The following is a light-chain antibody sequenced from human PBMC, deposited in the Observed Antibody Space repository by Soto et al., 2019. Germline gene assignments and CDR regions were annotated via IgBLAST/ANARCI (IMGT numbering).Light chain of an antibody. CDR3: QQYNSYWT. CDR2: KAS. Sequence: DIQMTQSPSTLSASVGDRVTITCRASQSISCWLAWYQQKPGKAPKLLIYKASSLESGVPSRFSGSGSGTEVTLTISSLQPDDFATYYCQQYNSYWTFGQGTKVEIK. J-gene: IGKJ1*01. CDR1: QSISCW. V-gene: IGKV1-5*03.